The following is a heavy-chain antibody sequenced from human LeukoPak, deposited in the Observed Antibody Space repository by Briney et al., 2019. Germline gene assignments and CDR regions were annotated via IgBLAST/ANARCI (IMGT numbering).Heavy chain of an antibody. CDR3: ERSNWNDPFDY. J-gene: IGHJ4*02. Sequence: SETLSLTCNVSGGSISSTSYYWDCIRQPPGKGLEWIGSSCYSGSTYYNPSLKSRVTISVHTSKNQFSLRLSSVTAADTAVYFCERSNWNDPFDYWGQGTLVTVSS. D-gene: IGHD1-20*01. CDR1: GGSISSTSYY. V-gene: IGHV4-39*01. CDR2: SCYSGST.